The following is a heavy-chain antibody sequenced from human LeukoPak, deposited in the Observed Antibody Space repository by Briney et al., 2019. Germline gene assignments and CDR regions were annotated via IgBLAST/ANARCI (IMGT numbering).Heavy chain of an antibody. D-gene: IGHD6-19*01. Sequence: ASVKVSCKASGYTFSAYYIHWVRRAPGQGLEWMACINPSNGDTNYAQKFQGRVTMTRDTSISTAYMELTRLISDDTAVYYGARVGSSGWYVHPTLDYWGQGTLVTVSS. CDR2: INPSNGDT. CDR3: ARVGSSGWYVHPTLDY. V-gene: IGHV1-2*02. J-gene: IGHJ4*02. CDR1: GYTFSAYY.